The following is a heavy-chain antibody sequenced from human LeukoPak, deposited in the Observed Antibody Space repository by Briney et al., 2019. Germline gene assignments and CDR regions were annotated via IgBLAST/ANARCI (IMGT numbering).Heavy chain of an antibody. CDR3: ARDTVTTDYFYYYMDV. V-gene: IGHV1-46*01. D-gene: IGHD4-17*01. CDR1: GYTFTSYN. CDR2: IKPSGGST. J-gene: IGHJ6*03. Sequence: ASVKVSCKASGYTFTSYNMHWVRQAPGQGLEWMGIIKPSGGSTTYAQKFQGRVTMTSDTSISTAYMELSRLGSDDTAVYYCARDTVTTDYFYYYMDVWGKGTTVTVSS.